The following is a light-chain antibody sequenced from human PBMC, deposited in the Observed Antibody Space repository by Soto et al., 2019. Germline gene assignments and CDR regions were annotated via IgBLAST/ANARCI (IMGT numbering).Light chain of an antibody. CDR1: QSVGSSY. CDR2: GAS. CDR3: QQYGSSPT. V-gene: IGKV3-20*01. J-gene: IGKJ1*01. Sequence: EIVLTQSPGTLSLSPRERAALSCRASQSVGSSYLAWYQQKPGQPPRLLIYGASSRATGIPDRFSGSGSGTDFTLTISRLEPEDFAVYYCQQYGSSPTFGQGTKVEIK.